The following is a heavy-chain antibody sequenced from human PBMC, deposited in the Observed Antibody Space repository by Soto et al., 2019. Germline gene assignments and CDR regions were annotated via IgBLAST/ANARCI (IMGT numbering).Heavy chain of an antibody. CDR3: ARDGCSGSNCLNWFDP. CDR2: ISSSSTTK. J-gene: IGHJ5*02. CDR1: GFTFSSYS. V-gene: IGHV3-48*01. D-gene: IGHD2-15*01. Sequence: SGGSLRLSCAASGFTFSSYSMNWVRQAPGKGLGWVSYISSSSTTKYYADSVKGRFTISRDNAKNSLYLQMNSLRAEDTAVYYCARDGCSGSNCLNWFDPWGQGTLVTVSS.